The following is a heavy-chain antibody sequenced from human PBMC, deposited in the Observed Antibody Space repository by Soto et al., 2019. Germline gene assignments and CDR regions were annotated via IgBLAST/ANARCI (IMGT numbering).Heavy chain of an antibody. CDR1: GFSLTTTSMG. V-gene: IGHV2-5*02. CDR2: IYWDDDQ. Sequence: QITLKESGPPLVRPAQTLTLTCAFSGFSLTTTSMGVAWIRQPPGKALEWLALIYWDDDQRYSPSLKDRLTISKDTSRTRVVLTITNMNPEDTGTYFCAHAGDYDLLSFDHWGTGTLVTVSS. J-gene: IGHJ4*02. CDR3: AHAGDYDLLSFDH. D-gene: IGHD4-17*01.